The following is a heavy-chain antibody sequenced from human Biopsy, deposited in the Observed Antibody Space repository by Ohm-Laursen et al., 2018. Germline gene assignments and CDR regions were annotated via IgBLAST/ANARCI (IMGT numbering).Heavy chain of an antibody. V-gene: IGHV4-59*02. CDR1: GGSVGDYF. D-gene: IGHD2/OR15-2a*01. J-gene: IGHJ3*02. CDR2: TYYRGTS. Sequence: PGTLSLTCCVSGGSVGDYFLSWIRLVPGKRPEWIGCTYYRGTSENNPSLRSRVTTSVDISRNQFFLNMKSVTGADTAVYYCAAFPFSGGPAFDIWGQGTTVIVSS. CDR3: AAFPFSGGPAFDI.